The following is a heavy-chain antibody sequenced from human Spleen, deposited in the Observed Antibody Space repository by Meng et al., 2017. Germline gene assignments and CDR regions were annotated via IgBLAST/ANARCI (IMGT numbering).Heavy chain of an antibody. V-gene: IGHV1-2*06. Sequence: GQLAQSGPEVKKPGASVKPSCKPSGYTFAAYWIHWLRQAPGQGLEWMGRIDPNNDHTQYAQNFQGRVTMTSDTSISTVYMELNGLRSDDTAVYYCARDEDISAAGKLFGDYWGQGTLVTVSS. CDR2: IDPNNDHT. J-gene: IGHJ4*02. D-gene: IGHD6-13*01. CDR1: GYTFAAYW. CDR3: ARDEDISAAGKLFGDY.